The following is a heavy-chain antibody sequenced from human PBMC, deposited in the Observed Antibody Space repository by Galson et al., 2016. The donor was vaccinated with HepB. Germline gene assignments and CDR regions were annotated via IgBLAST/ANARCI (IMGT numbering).Heavy chain of an antibody. Sequence: SETLSLTCTVSGGSISSYYWSWIRQPPGKGLEWIGYIFSNGSPNYFPSLKSRVTISLDASKNQFSLKLISVTAADTAVYYCARITPLLHYAMDVWGQGTTVTVSS. V-gene: IGHV4-59*01. CDR2: IFSNGSP. CDR3: ARITPLLHYAMDV. J-gene: IGHJ6*02. D-gene: IGHD1-14*01. CDR1: GGSISSYY.